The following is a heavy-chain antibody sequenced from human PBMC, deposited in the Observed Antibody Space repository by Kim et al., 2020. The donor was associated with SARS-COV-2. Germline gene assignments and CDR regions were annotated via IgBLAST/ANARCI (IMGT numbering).Heavy chain of an antibody. Sequence: GGSLRLSCAASGFAFSTYSMNWVRQAPGKGLEWVSSISSSGTTIYYTDLVKGRFTISRDNAEDLLFLQMSSLRAEDAAVYYCARGGGADILTDYYFFFGMDVWGRGTTVTVSS. CDR2: ISSSGTTI. V-gene: IGHV3-21*01. J-gene: IGHJ6*02. CDR3: ARGGGADILTDYYFFFGMDV. D-gene: IGHD3-9*01. CDR1: GFAFSTYS.